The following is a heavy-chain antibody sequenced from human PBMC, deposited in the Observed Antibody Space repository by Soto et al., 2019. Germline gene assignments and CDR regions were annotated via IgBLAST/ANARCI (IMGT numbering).Heavy chain of an antibody. CDR2: IIPIFGTA. CDR3: ARGEQAAVADYYYYYGMDV. D-gene: IGHD6-19*01. CDR1: GGTFSSYA. J-gene: IGHJ6*02. Sequence: SVKVSCKASGGTFSSYAISWVRQAPGQGLEWMGGIIPIFGTANYAQKFQGRVTITADESTSTAYMELSSLRSEDTAVYYCARGEQAAVADYYYYYGMDVWGQGTTVTV. V-gene: IGHV1-69*13.